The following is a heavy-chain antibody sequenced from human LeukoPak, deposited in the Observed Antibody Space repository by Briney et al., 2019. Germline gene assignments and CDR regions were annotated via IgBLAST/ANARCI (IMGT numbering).Heavy chain of an antibody. CDR3: ARYEWLTIF. J-gene: IGHJ4*02. Sequence: GGSLRLSCVASGFTFGSYEMNWVRQAPGKGLEWASYISSSGSGSAIYYADSVKGRFTISRDNAKNSLYLQMNSLRAEDTAVYYCARYEWLTIFGGQGTLVTVSS. CDR1: GFTFGSYE. V-gene: IGHV3-48*03. CDR2: ISSSGSGSAI. D-gene: IGHD6-19*01.